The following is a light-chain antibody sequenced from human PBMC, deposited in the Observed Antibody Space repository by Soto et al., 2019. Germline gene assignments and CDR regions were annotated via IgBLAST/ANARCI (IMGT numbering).Light chain of an antibody. CDR3: SSYTPTSTHVL. Sequence: QSALTQSASVSGSPGQSITISCAGTSSDVGDYNYVSWYQQHPGTAPKLIIFDVTYRPSGVSNRFSGSKSGNTASLTISGLQAEDEADYYCSSYTPTSTHVLFGGGTKLTVL. CDR2: DVT. V-gene: IGLV2-14*03. J-gene: IGLJ2*01. CDR1: SSDVGDYNY.